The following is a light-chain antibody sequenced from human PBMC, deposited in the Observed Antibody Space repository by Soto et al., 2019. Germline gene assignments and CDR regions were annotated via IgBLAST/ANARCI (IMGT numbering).Light chain of an antibody. Sequence: DIQMTQSPSTLSESVGDRLTITCRASQSISSWLAWYQQKPGKAPKLLIYKASSLESGVPSRFSGSGSGTEFTLTIRSLQPDDFATYYCQQYNSYSEITVGQGTRLEIK. J-gene: IGKJ5*01. CDR3: QQYNSYSEIT. CDR1: QSISSW. V-gene: IGKV1-5*03. CDR2: KAS.